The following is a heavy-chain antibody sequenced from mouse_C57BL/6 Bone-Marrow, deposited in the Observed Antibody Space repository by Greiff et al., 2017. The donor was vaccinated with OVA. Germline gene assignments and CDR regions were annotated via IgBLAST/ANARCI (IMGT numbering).Heavy chain of an antibody. CDR2: ISSGGSYT. V-gene: IGHV5-6*01. J-gene: IGHJ3*01. CDR3: ARQELAY. CDR1: GFTFSSYG. Sequence: EVQLVESGGDLVKPGGSLKLSCAASGFTFSSYGMSWVRQTPDKRLEWVATISSGGSYTYYPDSVKGRFTISRDNAKNTLYLQMSSLKSEDTAMYYCARQELAYWGQGTLVTVSA.